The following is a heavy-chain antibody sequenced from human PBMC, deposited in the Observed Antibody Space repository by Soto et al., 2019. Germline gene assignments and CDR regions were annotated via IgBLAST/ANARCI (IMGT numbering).Heavy chain of an antibody. J-gene: IGHJ4*02. Sequence: PSETLSLTCAVSGASISGSYYYWAWLRQSPGKGTEWIGSVFYTGFTSYNPSLESRVSVSVDTSKSQFSLKLSAVTAADTAVYYCATSQKGYNWNYFDHWGPGALVTVSS. D-gene: IGHD1-20*01. V-gene: IGHV4-39*01. CDR3: ATSQKGYNWNYFDH. CDR2: VFYTGFT. CDR1: GASISGSYYY.